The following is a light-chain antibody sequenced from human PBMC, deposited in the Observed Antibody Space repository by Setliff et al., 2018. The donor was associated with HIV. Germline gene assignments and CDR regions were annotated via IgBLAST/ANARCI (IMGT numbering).Light chain of an antibody. J-gene: IGLJ1*01. V-gene: IGLV2-14*01. CDR1: RSDIGAYNY. CDR3: SSYAITNTLP. CDR2: EVR. Sequence: QSVLTQPASVSGSPGQSITISCTGSRSDIGAYNYVSWYQQHPGKAPKLIIYEVRNRPSGVSNRFSGSKSGNTASLTISGLQAEDEGDYYCSSYAITNTLPFGTGTKVTVL.